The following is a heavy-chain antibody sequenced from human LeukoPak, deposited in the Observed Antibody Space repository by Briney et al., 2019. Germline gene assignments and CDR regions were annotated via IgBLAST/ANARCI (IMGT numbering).Heavy chain of an antibody. J-gene: IGHJ3*02. Sequence: ASVKVSCKASGYTFTGYYMHWVRQAPGQGLEWMGWINPNSGGTNYAQKFQGRVTMTRDTSISTAYMELSRLRSDDTAVYYCARVAHAYDAFDIWGQGTMVTVSS. CDR1: GYTFTGYY. CDR3: ARVAHAYDAFDI. CDR2: INPNSGGT. V-gene: IGHV1-2*02. D-gene: IGHD5-12*01.